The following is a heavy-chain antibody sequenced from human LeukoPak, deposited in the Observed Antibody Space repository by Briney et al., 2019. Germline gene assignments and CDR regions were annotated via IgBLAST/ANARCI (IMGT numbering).Heavy chain of an antibody. D-gene: IGHD2-2*01. V-gene: IGHV4-34*01. Sequence: SETLSLTCAVYGGSFSGYYWSWIRQPPGKGLECIGEINHSGSTNYNPSLKSRVTISVDTSKNQFSLKLSSVTAADTAVYYCARSSCQGHYYYYMDVWGKRTTVTVSS. CDR2: INHSGST. CDR1: GGSFSGYY. CDR3: ARSSCQGHYYYYMDV. J-gene: IGHJ6*03.